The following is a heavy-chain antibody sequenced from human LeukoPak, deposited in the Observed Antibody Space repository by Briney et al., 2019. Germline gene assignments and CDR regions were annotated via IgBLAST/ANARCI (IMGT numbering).Heavy chain of an antibody. V-gene: IGHV1-8*01. CDR2: MNPNSANT. CDR1: GYTFTSYD. CDR3: ARHFQNDYLDY. D-gene: IGHD4/OR15-4a*01. J-gene: IGHJ4*02. Sequence: ASVKVSCKASGYTFTSYDINWMRQATGQGLEWMGWMNPNSANTGYAQKFQGRVTKTRNTSISTAYMELSSLRSEDTAVYYCARHFQNDYLDYWGQGTLVTVSS.